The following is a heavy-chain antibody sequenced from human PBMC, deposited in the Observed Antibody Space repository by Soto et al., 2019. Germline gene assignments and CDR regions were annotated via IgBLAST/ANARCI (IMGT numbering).Heavy chain of an antibody. CDR2: ITDGSSGI. V-gene: IGHV3-11*01. J-gene: IGHJ3*02. Sequence: QVQLVESGGGLVTPGGSLRLSCEASGFSFSDYYMSWIRQAPGKGLEWISYITDGSSGIYYADSVKGRFTISRDNAENSLFLQMNSLRAEDTAVYFCARAGFYASGFDAFDIWGQGAVVTVSS. CDR3: ARAGFYASGFDAFDI. CDR1: GFSFSDYY. D-gene: IGHD3-10*01.